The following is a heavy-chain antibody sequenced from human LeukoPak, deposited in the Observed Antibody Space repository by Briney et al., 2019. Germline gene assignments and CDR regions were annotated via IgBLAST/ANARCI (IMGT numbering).Heavy chain of an antibody. Sequence: SETLSLTCTVSGGSISSYYWSWIRQPPGKGLEWIGYIDYSGSTNYNPSLKSRVTISVDMSKNQFSLMLRSVTAADTAVYYCARRYCSGGSCYSDRGAFDIWGQGTMVTVSS. J-gene: IGHJ3*02. V-gene: IGHV4-59*08. CDR1: GGSISSYY. CDR3: ARRYCSGGSCYSDRGAFDI. CDR2: IDYSGST. D-gene: IGHD2-15*01.